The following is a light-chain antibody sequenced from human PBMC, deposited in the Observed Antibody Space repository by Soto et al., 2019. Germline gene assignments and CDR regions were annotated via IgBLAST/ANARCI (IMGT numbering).Light chain of an antibody. CDR3: QQFIKWPWT. J-gene: IGKJ1*01. V-gene: IGKV3-15*01. Sequence: EIVMTQSPATLSVSPGERATLSCRASQSVSSNLAWYQQKPGQAPRLLIYGASTRATGTPVRFSGSGSGTEFALTISSLQSEDSAVYYCQQFIKWPWTFGQGTKVDIK. CDR2: GAS. CDR1: QSVSSN.